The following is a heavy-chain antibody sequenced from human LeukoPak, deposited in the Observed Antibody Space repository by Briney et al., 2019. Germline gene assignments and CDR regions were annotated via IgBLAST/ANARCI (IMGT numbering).Heavy chain of an antibody. CDR2: MSVNGVNK. J-gene: IGHJ6*02. CDR3: ARGGGLDV. V-gene: IGHV3-30-3*01. Sequence: GTSLRLSCVASGFSFSSYSIHWVRRVPGKGLEWVAVMSVNGVNKYYADSVRGRFTVSRDISKNTQFLQMNSLRFEDTAVYFCARGGGLDVWGQGATVTVSS. D-gene: IGHD3-16*01. CDR1: GFSFSSYS.